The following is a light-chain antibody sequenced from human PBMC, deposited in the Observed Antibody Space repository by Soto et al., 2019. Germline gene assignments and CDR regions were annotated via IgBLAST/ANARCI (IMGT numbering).Light chain of an antibody. V-gene: IGKV1-39*01. CDR1: QSISTH. CDR3: QQSYSTLSFS. CDR2: SAS. Sequence: DIQMTQSPSSLSASVGDRVTITCRASQSISTHLNWHQQKPGKALKLLIYSASNLQSGVPARFSGSGSGTDFTLTISSLQPEDFATYYCQQSYSTLSFSFGPGTRVEIK. J-gene: IGKJ3*01.